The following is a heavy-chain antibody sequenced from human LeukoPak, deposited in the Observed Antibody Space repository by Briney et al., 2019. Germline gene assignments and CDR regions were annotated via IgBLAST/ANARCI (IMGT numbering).Heavy chain of an antibody. Sequence: SETLSLTCTVSGGSISSYYWSWIRQPAGKGLEWIGRIYTSGSTNYNPSLKSRVTMSVDTSKNQFSLKLSSVTAADTAVYYCARGLTRVTKNDAFDIWGQGTMVTVSS. V-gene: IGHV4-4*07. CDR3: ARGLTRVTKNDAFDI. D-gene: IGHD2-21*02. CDR2: IYTSGST. J-gene: IGHJ3*02. CDR1: GGSISSYY.